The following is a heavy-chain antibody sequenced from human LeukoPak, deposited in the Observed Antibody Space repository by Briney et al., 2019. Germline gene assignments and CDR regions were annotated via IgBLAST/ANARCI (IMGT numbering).Heavy chain of an antibody. CDR1: GDSISSYY. J-gene: IGHJ4*02. CDR3: ASMSGYYNYYFDY. D-gene: IGHD3-9*01. CDR2: IYYSGST. Sequence: PSETLSLTCTVSGDSISSYYWSWIRQPPGKGLEWIGYIYYSGSTNYNPSLKSRVTISVDTSKNQFSLKLSSVTAADTAVYYCASMSGYYNYYFDYWGQGTLVTVSS. V-gene: IGHV4-59*01.